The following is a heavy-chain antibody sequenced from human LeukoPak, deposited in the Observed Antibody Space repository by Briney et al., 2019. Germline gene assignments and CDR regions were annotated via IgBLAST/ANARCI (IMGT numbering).Heavy chain of an antibody. CDR3: ARDLDGYSYGLNWFDP. J-gene: IGHJ5*02. CDR1: GFTFSSYS. Sequence: GGSLRLSCAASGFTFSSYSMNWVRQAPGKGLEWVSSISSSSSYIYYADSVKGRFTISRDNAKNSLYLQMNSLRAEDTAVYYCARDLDGYSYGLNWFDPWGQGTLVTVSS. V-gene: IGHV3-21*01. CDR2: ISSSSSYI. D-gene: IGHD5-18*01.